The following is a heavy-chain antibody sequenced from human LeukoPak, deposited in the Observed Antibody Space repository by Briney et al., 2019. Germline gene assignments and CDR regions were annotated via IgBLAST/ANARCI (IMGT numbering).Heavy chain of an antibody. CDR2: INHSGST. CDR1: GGSFSGYY. CDR3: ARDRYYGSGSHYNPRRGYFDY. D-gene: IGHD3-10*01. J-gene: IGHJ4*02. V-gene: IGHV4-34*01. Sequence: SETLSLTCAVYGGSFSGYYWSWIRQPPGKGLEWIGEINHSGSTNYNPSLKSRVTISVDTSKNQFSLKLSSVTAADTAVYYCARDRYYGSGSHYNPRRGYFDYWGQGTLVTASS.